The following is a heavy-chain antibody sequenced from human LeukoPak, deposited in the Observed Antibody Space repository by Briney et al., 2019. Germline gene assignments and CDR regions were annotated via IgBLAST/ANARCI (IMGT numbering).Heavy chain of an antibody. V-gene: IGHV4-30-2*01. Sequence: SETLSLTCAVSGGSISSGGYSWSWIRQPPGKGLEWIGYIYHSGSTYYNPSLKSRVTISVDRSKNQFSLKLSSVTAADTAVYYCARDSGWSPFDYWGQGTLVTVSS. CDR1: GGSISSGGYS. D-gene: IGHD6-19*01. J-gene: IGHJ4*02. CDR3: ARDSGWSPFDY. CDR2: IYHSGST.